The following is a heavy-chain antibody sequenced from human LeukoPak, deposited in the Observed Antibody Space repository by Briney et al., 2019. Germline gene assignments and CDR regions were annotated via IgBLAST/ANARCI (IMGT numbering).Heavy chain of an antibody. J-gene: IGHJ5*02. Sequence: PSETLSLTCAVSGYSISSGYYWGWIRQPPGKGLEWIGSIYHSGSTYYNPSLKSRVSISVDTSKNQFSLKLSSVTAADTAMYYCAQHYDILTGYVKVYFDPWGQGTLVTVSS. CDR2: IYHSGST. V-gene: IGHV4-38-2*01. CDR3: AQHYDILTGYVKVYFDP. CDR1: GYSISSGYY. D-gene: IGHD3-9*01.